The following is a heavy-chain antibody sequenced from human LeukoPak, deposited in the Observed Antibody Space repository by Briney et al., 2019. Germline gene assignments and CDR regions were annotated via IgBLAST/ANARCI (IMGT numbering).Heavy chain of an antibody. CDR2: ICPGDSNT. CDR3: TRDWELGY. CDR1: GYSFTNYW. J-gene: IGHJ4*02. Sequence: GESLKISCRASGYSFTNYWIGWVRQMPGEGLEWVGLICPGDSNTRYSPSFQGQVTISADKSINTAYLQWSSLRTSDTAMYYCTRDWELGYWGQGTLVTVSS. D-gene: IGHD1-26*01. V-gene: IGHV5-51*01.